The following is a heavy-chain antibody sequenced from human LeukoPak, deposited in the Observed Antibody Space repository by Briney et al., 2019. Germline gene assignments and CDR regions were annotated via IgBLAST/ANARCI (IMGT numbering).Heavy chain of an antibody. CDR1: GYTFTSYG. D-gene: IGHD3-10*01. J-gene: IGHJ6*02. Sequence: ASVKVSCKASGYTFTSYGISWVRQAPGQGLEWMGWISAYNGNTNYAQKLQGRVTMTTDTSTSTAYMELRSLRSDDTAVYYCARDEPPRSLLWLGEFPHYYGMDVWGQGTTVTVSS. V-gene: IGHV1-18*01. CDR2: ISAYNGNT. CDR3: ARDEPPRSLLWLGEFPHYYGMDV.